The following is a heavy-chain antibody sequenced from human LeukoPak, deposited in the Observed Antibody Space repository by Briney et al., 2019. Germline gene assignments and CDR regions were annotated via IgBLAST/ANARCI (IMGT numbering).Heavy chain of an antibody. J-gene: IGHJ4*02. V-gene: IGHV4-38-2*02. CDR2: IYHSGST. CDR1: GSSISSGYY. CDR3: ARHTDYYDSSGYPDY. D-gene: IGHD3-22*01. Sequence: SETLSLTCTVSGSSISSGYYWGWIRQPPGKGLEWIGSIYHSGSTYYNPSLKSRVTISVDTSKNQFSLKVRSVTAADTAVYYCARHTDYYDSSGYPDYWGRGTLATVSS.